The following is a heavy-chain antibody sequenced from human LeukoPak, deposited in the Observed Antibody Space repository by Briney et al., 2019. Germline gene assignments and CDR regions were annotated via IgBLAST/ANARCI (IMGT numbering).Heavy chain of an antibody. Sequence: PSETLSLTCAVYGGSLSGYYWSWIRQPPGKGLEWIGEINHSGSTNYNPSLKSRVTISVDTSKNQFSLKLSSVTAADTAVYYCATHRQRGRRDGYNFVYWGQGTLVTVSS. D-gene: IGHD5-24*01. CDR1: GGSLSGYY. CDR3: ATHRQRGRRDGYNFVY. V-gene: IGHV4-34*01. CDR2: INHSGST. J-gene: IGHJ4*02.